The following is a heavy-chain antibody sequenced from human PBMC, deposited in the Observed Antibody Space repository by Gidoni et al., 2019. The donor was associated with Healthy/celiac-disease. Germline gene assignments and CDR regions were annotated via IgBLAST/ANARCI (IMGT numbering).Heavy chain of an antibody. D-gene: IGHD2-2*01. CDR3: STSYCSSTSCYEP. CDR1: SGSA. Sequence: EVQLVASGGGLVLPGWSLKLSFSGSAMHWVRQASGKGLEWVGRIRSKANSYATAYAASVKGRFTISRDDSKNTAYLQMNSLKTEDTAVYYCSTSYCSSTSCYEPWGQGTLVTVSS. J-gene: IGHJ5*02. CDR2: IRSKANSYAT. V-gene: IGHV3-73*02.